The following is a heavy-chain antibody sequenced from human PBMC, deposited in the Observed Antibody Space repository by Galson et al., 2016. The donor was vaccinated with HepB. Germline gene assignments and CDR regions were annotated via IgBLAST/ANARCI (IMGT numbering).Heavy chain of an antibody. CDR1: GFTFDDYA. Sequence: SLRLSCAASGFTFDDYAMHWVRQAPGKGLEWVSGISWNSGSIDYADSVKGRFTISRDNAKNSLYLQMNSLRAEDTAVYFCARDYYARDWFDPWGQGTLVTVSS. D-gene: IGHD3-10*02. V-gene: IGHV3-9*01. CDR2: ISWNSGSI. J-gene: IGHJ5*02. CDR3: ARDYYARDWFDP.